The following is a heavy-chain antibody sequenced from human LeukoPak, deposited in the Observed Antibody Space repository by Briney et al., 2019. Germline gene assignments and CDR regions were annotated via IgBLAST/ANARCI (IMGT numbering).Heavy chain of an antibody. Sequence: GGSLRLSCAASGFTFSSYSMKWVPQAPGKGLEWVSSISSSSSYIYYADSVKGRFTISRDNAKNSLYLQMNSLRAEDTAVYYGARVDSSSERSVLSLVVWGQGALVTFSS. D-gene: IGHD6-6*01. CDR1: GFTFSSYS. V-gene: IGHV3-21*01. J-gene: IGHJ4*02. CDR3: ARVDSSSERSVLSLVV. CDR2: ISSSSSYI.